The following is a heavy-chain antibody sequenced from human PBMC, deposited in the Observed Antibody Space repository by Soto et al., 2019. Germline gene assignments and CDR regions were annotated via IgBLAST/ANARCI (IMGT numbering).Heavy chain of an antibody. J-gene: IGHJ5*02. D-gene: IGHD1-26*01. CDR3: APQGSGSYVP. CDR1: GGTFSSYA. Sequence: GASVKVSCKASGGTFSSYAISWVRQAPGQGLEWMGGIIPIFGTANYAQKFQGRVTITADESTSTAYMELSSLRSEDTAVYYCAPQGSGSYVPWGQGTLVTVSS. CDR2: IIPIFGTA. V-gene: IGHV1-69*13.